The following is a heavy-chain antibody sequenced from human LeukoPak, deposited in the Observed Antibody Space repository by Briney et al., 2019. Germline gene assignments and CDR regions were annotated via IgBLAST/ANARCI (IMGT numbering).Heavy chain of an antibody. J-gene: IGHJ4*02. V-gene: IGHV3-74*01. CDR2: IKSDGSST. CDR3: VREPYCSGGGCYTSGFDC. D-gene: IGHD2-15*01. CDR1: GVTFSRYW. Sequence: GGSLRLSCAASGVTFSRYWMHWVRQPPGKGLVWVSRIKSDGSSTTYADSVKGRFTISRDNAKNTLYLQMNSLRVEDTAVYYCVREPYCSGGGCYTSGFDCWGQGTLVTVSS.